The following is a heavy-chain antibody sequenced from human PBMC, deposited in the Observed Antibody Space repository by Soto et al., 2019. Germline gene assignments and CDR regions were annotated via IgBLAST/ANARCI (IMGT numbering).Heavy chain of an antibody. CDR3: ASDRGFTMVRGVIISLPSL. D-gene: IGHD3-10*01. Sequence: QVQLVQSGAEVKKPGSSVKVSCKASGGTFSSYTISWVRQAPGQGLEWMGRIIPILGIANYAQKFQGRVTITADKSTSTAYMGLSSLRSEDTAVYYCASDRGFTMVRGVIISLPSLWGQGTLVTVSS. J-gene: IGHJ4*02. CDR2: IIPILGIA. V-gene: IGHV1-69*02. CDR1: GGTFSSYT.